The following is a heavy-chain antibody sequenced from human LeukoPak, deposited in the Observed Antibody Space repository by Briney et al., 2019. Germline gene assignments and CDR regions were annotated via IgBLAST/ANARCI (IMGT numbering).Heavy chain of an antibody. CDR3: ARGVWVYMDV. V-gene: IGHV4-34*01. CDR2: INHSGST. D-gene: IGHD3-16*01. J-gene: IGHJ6*03. Sequence: PSETLSLTCAVYGGSFSGYSWSWIRQPPGKGLEWIGEINHSGSTNYNPSLKSRVTISVDTSKNQFSLKLSSVTAADTAVYYCARGVWVYMDVWGKGTTVTVSS. CDR1: GGSFSGYS.